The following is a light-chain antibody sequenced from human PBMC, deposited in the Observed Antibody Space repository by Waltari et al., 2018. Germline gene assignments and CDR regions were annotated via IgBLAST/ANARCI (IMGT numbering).Light chain of an antibody. CDR3: QQLHSYPVT. CDR1: QALSRV. V-gene: IGKV1-13*02. CDR2: DAS. J-gene: IGKJ4*01. Sequence: AVQLTQSPTSLSASVGDRVTSTCRASQALSRVLPWYQQKPGKAPNLLIYDASNLESGVPSRFSGSGSGTHFTLTISSLQPADFATYYCQQLHSYPVTFGGGT.